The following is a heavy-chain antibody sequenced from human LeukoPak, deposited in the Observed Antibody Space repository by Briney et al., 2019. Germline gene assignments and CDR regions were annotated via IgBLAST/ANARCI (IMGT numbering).Heavy chain of an antibody. D-gene: IGHD3-3*01. CDR1: GGSINSIHSY. V-gene: IGHV4-39*01. Sequence: SETLSLTCTVSGGSINSIHSYWGWIRQPPGKGLEWIGYIYYSGTTHYNPSLKSRVTVSVDTSKNQFSLKLTSVTAADTAVYYCARVGYYDFHGDYWGQGTLVTVSS. CDR3: ARVGYYDFHGDY. J-gene: IGHJ4*02. CDR2: IYYSGTT.